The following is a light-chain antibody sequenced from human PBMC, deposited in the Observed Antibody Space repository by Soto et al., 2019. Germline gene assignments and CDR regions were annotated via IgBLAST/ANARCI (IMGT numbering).Light chain of an antibody. V-gene: IGKV3-15*01. CDR2: GAS. CDR3: KQYKEWPPFT. CDR1: QSVNSN. J-gene: IGKJ5*01. Sequence: EIVMTQSPATLSVSPGERATLSCRASQSVNSNLAWYQQKPGQAPRLLILGASTRATGIPARFSGSGSGTEFTLSISSLESEDFAVYYCKQYKEWPPFTFDQGTRLEIK.